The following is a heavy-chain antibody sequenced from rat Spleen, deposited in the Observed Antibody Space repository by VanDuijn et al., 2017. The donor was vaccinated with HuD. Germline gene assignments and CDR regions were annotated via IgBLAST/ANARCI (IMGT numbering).Heavy chain of an antibody. Sequence: EVQLVESGGGLVQPGGSLKLSCEVSGVIFSYYYMAWVRQTPTQGLECVAYIGPGGTNIYYRDSVKGRFTISRDNAKSTLYLQMDSLRSEDTATYYCARHGEVLGYTTDLGDYFDYWGQGVMVTVSS. V-gene: IGHV5-25*01. D-gene: IGHD1-6*01. CDR1: GVIFSYYY. J-gene: IGHJ2*01. CDR2: IGPGGTNI. CDR3: ARHGEVLGYTTDLGDYFDY.